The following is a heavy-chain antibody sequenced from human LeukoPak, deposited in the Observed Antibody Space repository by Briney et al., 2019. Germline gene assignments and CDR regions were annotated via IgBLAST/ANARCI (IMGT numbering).Heavy chain of an antibody. CDR1: GFTFSNHW. D-gene: IGHD6-13*01. J-gene: IGHJ3*02. CDR3: VRDSGSCRGCAFDI. Sequence: GGSLRLSCIVSGFTFSNHWMSWVRQAPGKGLEWVANIKTDGSEKYYVDSVEGRFTISRDNPKNSLYLQMNSLRADDTALYYCVRDSGSCRGCAFDIWGQGTVVTVSS. V-gene: IGHV3-7*01. CDR2: IKTDGSEK.